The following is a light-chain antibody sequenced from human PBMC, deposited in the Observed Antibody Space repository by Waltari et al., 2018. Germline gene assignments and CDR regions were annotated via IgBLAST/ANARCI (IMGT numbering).Light chain of an antibody. Sequence: EIVMTQSPATLSVSPGERANLSCRASQSVSSNLAWYQQKPGQAPRLLIYGASTRATGSPARFSGSGSGTEFTLTISSLQSEDFAVYYCQQYNNWPPWTFGQGTKVEIK. CDR1: QSVSSN. CDR2: GAS. CDR3: QQYNNWPPWT. J-gene: IGKJ1*01. V-gene: IGKV3-15*01.